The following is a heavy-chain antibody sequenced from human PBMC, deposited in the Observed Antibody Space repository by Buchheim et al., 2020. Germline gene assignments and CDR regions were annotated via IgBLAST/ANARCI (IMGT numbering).Heavy chain of an antibody. V-gene: IGHV3-30*18. CDR3: AKDIRSYGYNLDWFDP. CDR2: ISSDGSNK. CDR1: GFTFSSYG. Sequence: QVQLVESGGGVVQPGRSLRLSCAASGFTFSSYGMHWVRQAPGKGLEWVAVISSDGSNKYYADSVKGRFTISRDNSKNTLYLQMKSLRAEDTAVYYCAKDIRSYGYNLDWFDPWGQGTL. D-gene: IGHD5-24*01. J-gene: IGHJ5*02.